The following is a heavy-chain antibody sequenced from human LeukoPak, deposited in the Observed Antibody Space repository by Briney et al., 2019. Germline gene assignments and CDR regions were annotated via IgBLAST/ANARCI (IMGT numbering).Heavy chain of an antibody. V-gene: IGHV4-31*03. J-gene: IGHJ5*02. CDR2: IYYSGST. Sequence: PSETLSLTCTVSGGSISSGGYYWSWIRQHPGKGLEWIGYIYYSGSTYYNPSLKSRVTISVDTSKNQFSLKLSSVTAADTAVYYCARGQLGGWFDPWGQGTLVTVSS. CDR3: ARGQLGGWFDP. D-gene: IGHD6-6*01. CDR1: GGSISSGGYY.